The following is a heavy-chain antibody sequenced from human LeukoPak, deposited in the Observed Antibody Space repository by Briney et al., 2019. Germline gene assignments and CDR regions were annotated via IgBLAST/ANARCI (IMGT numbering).Heavy chain of an antibody. Sequence: GESLKISCKGSGYRFSSDWIGWVRQMPGKGLEWRGIIYPGDSDTRYSPSFQGQVTTSADKSISTAYLQWNSLRASDSAMYYCARHDNIGKGTDYWGQGTLVTVSS. CDR2: IYPGDSDT. V-gene: IGHV5-51*01. CDR1: GYRFSSDW. J-gene: IGHJ4*02. CDR3: ARHDNIGKGTDY. D-gene: IGHD3-22*01.